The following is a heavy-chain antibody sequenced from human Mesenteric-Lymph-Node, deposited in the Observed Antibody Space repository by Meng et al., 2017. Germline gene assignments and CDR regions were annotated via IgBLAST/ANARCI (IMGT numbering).Heavy chain of an antibody. CDR1: GFTFSSYS. CDR2: IGSSSNYI. Sequence: GESLKISCAASGFTFSSYSMNWVRRAPGKGLEWVSSIGSSSNYIYYADSVKGRFTISRDNAENSLYLQIHSLRAEDTAVYYCAKSLSGWSPYYFDYWGQGTLVTVSS. V-gene: IGHV3-21*01. D-gene: IGHD6-19*01. J-gene: IGHJ4*02. CDR3: AKSLSGWSPYYFDY.